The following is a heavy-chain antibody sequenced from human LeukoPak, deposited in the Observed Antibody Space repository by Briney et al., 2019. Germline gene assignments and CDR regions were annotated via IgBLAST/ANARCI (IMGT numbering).Heavy chain of an antibody. J-gene: IGHJ4*02. V-gene: IGHV3-30*02. CDR1: GFTFNAYG. D-gene: IGHD3-10*01. Sequence: GGSLRLSCAASGFTFNAYGMHWVRQAPGNGLEWVALIRFDGRNKYYAGSVKGRFTISRDNSKNTLYLQMNSLGVEDTAVDYCAKGGDYFDCWGQGTLVTVA. CDR3: AKGGDYFDC. CDR2: IRFDGRNK.